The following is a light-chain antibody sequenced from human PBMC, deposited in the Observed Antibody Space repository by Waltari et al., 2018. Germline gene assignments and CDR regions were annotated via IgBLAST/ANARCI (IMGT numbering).Light chain of an antibody. Sequence: DIVMTQSPDSLAVSLGERATINCRSSRSVLYSSNNKKYITSYQQKPGQPPKLLIYLAFTRESGVPDRFSGSGSGTDFTLTISSLQAEDVAVYYCQQYYSTPWTFGQGTKVEIK. CDR2: LAF. J-gene: IGKJ1*01. CDR3: QQYYSTPWT. V-gene: IGKV4-1*01. CDR1: RSVLYSSNNKKY.